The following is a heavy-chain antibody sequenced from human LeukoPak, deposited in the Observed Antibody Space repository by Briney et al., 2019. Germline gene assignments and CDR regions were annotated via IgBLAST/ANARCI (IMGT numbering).Heavy chain of an antibody. D-gene: IGHD3-10*01. CDR2: IYVTGST. CDR1: GASISSYY. J-gene: IGHJ6*03. V-gene: IGHV4-4*07. CDR3: ARDFSPWGGFGELFSSYYYYYYMDV. Sequence: PSETLSLTCTVSGASISSYYWSWIRQPAGKALEWIGRIYVTGSTTYNPSLESRVTMSVDTSKNQFSLKLSSVTAADTAVYYCARDFSPWGGFGELFSSYYYYYYMDVWGKGTTVTISS.